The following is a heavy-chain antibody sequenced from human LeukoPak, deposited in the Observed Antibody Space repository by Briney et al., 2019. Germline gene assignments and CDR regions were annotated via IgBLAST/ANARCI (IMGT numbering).Heavy chain of an antibody. CDR3: ARTKSAAARPLGLWWFDP. CDR2: IYTGGST. CDR1: GGSISSYY. Sequence: SATLSLTCTVAGGSISSYYWCWRRQPAGDGMEWIVRIYTGGSTKYNPSLKSRVTMSADTSNNPFSLKISSLTASDTAMSYCARTKSAAARPLGLWWFDPWGQGTLVTVSS. J-gene: IGHJ5*02. D-gene: IGHD6-6*01. V-gene: IGHV4-4*07.